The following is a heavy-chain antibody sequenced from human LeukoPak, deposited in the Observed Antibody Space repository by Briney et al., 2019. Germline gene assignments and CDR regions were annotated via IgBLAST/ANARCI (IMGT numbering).Heavy chain of an antibody. Sequence: SETLSLTCTASGGSFSGYYCSWIRQPPGKGLEWIGYIYYSGSTNYNPSLKSRVTISVDASKNQFSLKLSSVTAADTAVYYCARGGEYYDFSSGYYPFDPWGQGTLVTVSS. V-gene: IGHV4-59*01. D-gene: IGHD3-3*01. J-gene: IGHJ5*02. CDR1: GGSFSGYY. CDR3: ARGGEYYDFSSGYYPFDP. CDR2: IYYSGST.